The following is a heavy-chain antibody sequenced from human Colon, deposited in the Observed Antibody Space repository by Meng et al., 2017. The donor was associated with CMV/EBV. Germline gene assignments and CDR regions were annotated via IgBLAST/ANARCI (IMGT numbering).Heavy chain of an antibody. Sequence: VQLMVEGGGVKESGAAVDVSCKTSGYTFSDYYMHWVRQAPGQGLELRGWIRSDGSATNYAQKFRGRVTMTRDASVSTAYMELSGLTSDDTAVYFCVRSSGWSLFDYWGPGALVTVSS. CDR2: IRSDGSAT. CDR1: GYTFSDYY. D-gene: IGHD6-19*01. J-gene: IGHJ4*02. V-gene: IGHV1-2*02. CDR3: VRSSGWSLFDY.